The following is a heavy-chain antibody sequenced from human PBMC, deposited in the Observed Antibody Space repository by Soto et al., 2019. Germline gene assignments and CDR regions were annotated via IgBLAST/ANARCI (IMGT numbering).Heavy chain of an antibody. V-gene: IGHV3-33*01. CDR3: ARDQLDRLKPRETRYFDC. Sequence: QVQLVESGGGVVQPGRSLRLSCAGSGFIFSAYGMHWVRQAPGKGLERVAVIWYDGSRKFYEDSVKGRFTISRDNSKNTLFLQMDSLRDDDTGVYYCARDQLDRLKPRETRYFDCWGQGTLVTVSS. CDR2: IWYDGSRK. CDR1: GFIFSAYG. J-gene: IGHJ4*02. D-gene: IGHD3-3*01.